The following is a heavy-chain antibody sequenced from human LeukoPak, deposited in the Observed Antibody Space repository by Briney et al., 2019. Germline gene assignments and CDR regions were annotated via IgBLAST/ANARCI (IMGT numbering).Heavy chain of an antibody. V-gene: IGHV3-30*03. J-gene: IGHJ4*02. CDR2: MSFDVNNK. D-gene: IGHD2-2*02. CDR1: GFSFRSYW. Sequence: PGGSLRLSCVASGFSFRSYWMNWVRQAPGKGLEWVATMSFDVNNKYYADSVRGRFTISRDNSKNTLYLQMNSLRAEDTAVYSCARGYCTSSSCYNDYWGQGTLVTVSS. CDR3: ARGYCTSSSCYNDY.